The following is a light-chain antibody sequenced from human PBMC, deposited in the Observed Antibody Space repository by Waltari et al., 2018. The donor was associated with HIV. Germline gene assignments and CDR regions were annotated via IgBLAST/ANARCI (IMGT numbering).Light chain of an antibody. CDR2: DVT. V-gene: IGLV2-8*01. Sequence: QSALTQPPSASGSPGQSVTISCTGTSTDVGSYNYISWYQQPPGQAPKLMIYDVTKRPSRVPDRFSGSKSGNTASLTVSGLQAEDEADYFCSSYSGSNTLVFGGGTKLTVL. CDR1: STDVGSYNY. J-gene: IGLJ2*01. CDR3: SSYSGSNTLV.